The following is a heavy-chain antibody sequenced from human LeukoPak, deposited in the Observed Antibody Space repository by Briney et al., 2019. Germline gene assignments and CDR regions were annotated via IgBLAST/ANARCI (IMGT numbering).Heavy chain of an antibody. CDR2: INHSGST. Sequence: ASETLSLTCTVSGGSISSSSYYWGWIRQPPGKGLEWIGEINHSGSTNYNPSLKSRVTISVDTSKNQFSLKLSSVTAADTAVYYCARAPNCSSTSCYYDYWGQGTLVTVSS. CDR3: ARAPNCSSTSCYYDY. J-gene: IGHJ4*02. D-gene: IGHD2-2*01. CDR1: GGSISSSSYY. V-gene: IGHV4-39*07.